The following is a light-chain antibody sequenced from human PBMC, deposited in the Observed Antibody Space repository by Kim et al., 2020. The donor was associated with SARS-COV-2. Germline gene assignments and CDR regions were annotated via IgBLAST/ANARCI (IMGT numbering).Light chain of an antibody. CDR1: KLVDKY. J-gene: IGLJ3*02. CDR2: QDS. V-gene: IGLV3-1*01. CDR3: QAWDSSTNWV. Sequence: SPGQTASITCSGDKLVDKYACWYQQKPGQSPVLVIYQDSKRPSGIPERFSGSNSGNTATLTISGTQAMDEDDYYCQAWDSSTNWVFGGGTQLTVL.